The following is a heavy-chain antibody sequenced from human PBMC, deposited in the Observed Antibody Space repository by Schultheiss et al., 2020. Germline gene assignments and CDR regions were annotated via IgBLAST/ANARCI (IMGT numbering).Heavy chain of an antibody. CDR3: ARRNSRLRFMDV. CDR2: ISSSSSYT. V-gene: IGHV3-11*06. CDR1: GFTFSDYY. Sequence: GESLKISCAASGFTFSDYYMSWIRQAPGKGLEWVSYISSSSSYTNYADSVKGRFTISRDNAKNSLYLQMNSLRAEDTAVYYCARRNSRLRFMDVWGKGTTVTVSS. J-gene: IGHJ6*03. D-gene: IGHD5-12*01.